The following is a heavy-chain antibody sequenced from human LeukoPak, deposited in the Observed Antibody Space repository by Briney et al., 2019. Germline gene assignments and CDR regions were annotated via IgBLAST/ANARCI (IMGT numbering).Heavy chain of an antibody. CDR1: GFTFSSYV. D-gene: IGHD2-15*01. CDR2: ISSSSDNT. J-gene: IGHJ4*02. CDR3: ASGGWYFDY. Sequence: GGSLRLSCAASGFTFSSYVMTWVRQAPGKGLEWVSGISSSSDNTYYGDSVKGRFTISRDNSKNTLYLQMNSLRAEDTAVYYCASGGWYFDYWGQGTLVTVSS. V-gene: IGHV3-23*01.